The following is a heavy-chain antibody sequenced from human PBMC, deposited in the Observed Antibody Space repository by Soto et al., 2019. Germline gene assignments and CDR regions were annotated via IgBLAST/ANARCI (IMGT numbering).Heavy chain of an antibody. J-gene: IGHJ4*02. Sequence: PGGSLRLSCAASGFILSDYAMTWVRQAPGKGLEWVSLIHSSGTPTSYADSVKGRFTVSRDNSKNTLYLQMNSLRAEDSAVYFCAKDPPRGGTGGAWFDYWGPGTLVTVSS. V-gene: IGHV3-23*01. D-gene: IGHD2-8*02. CDR3: AKDPPRGGTGGAWFDY. CDR1: GFILSDYA. CDR2: IHSSGTPT.